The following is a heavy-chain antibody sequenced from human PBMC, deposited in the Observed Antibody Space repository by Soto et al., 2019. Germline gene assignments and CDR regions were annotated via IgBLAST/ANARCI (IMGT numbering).Heavy chain of an antibody. J-gene: IGHJ3*02. D-gene: IGHD6-19*01. CDR2: ISSSSSYT. CDR1: GFTFSDYY. Sequence: GGSLRLSCAASGFTFSDYYMSWIRQAPGKGLEWVSYISSSSSYTNYADSVKGRFTISRDNAKNSLYLQMNSLRAEDTAVYYCTTANRYSSGPDAFDIWGQGTMVTVSS. V-gene: IGHV3-11*05. CDR3: TTANRYSSGPDAFDI.